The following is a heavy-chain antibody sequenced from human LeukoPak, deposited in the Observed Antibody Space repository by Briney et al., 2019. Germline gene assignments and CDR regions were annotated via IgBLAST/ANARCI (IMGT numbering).Heavy chain of an antibody. CDR1: GGSISSGEYY. Sequence: PSETLSLTCTVSGGSISSGEYYWSWIRQPPGKGLEWIGYIYYSGSTYYNPSLKSRVTISVDTPKNQFSLKLSSVTAADTAVYYCASSSSRGWYDYWGQGTLVTVSS. CDR2: IYYSGST. CDR3: ASSSSRGWYDY. V-gene: IGHV4-30-4*01. D-gene: IGHD6-19*01. J-gene: IGHJ4*02.